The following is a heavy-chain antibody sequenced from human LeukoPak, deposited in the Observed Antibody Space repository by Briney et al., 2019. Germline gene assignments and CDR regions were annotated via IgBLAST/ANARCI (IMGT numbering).Heavy chain of an antibody. CDR2: IYHSGTT. CDR3: ARAVDYRNYFDY. Sequence: SETLSLTCTVSGDSMTRGGYYWSWVRQHQGKGLEWIGVIYHSGTTFYNPSLEGRAAISVDTSQNQFSLKLTSVTAADTAVYYCARAVDYRNYFDYWGQGTLSPSPQ. J-gene: IGHJ4*02. D-gene: IGHD4-11*01. CDR1: GDSMTRGGYY. V-gene: IGHV4-31*03.